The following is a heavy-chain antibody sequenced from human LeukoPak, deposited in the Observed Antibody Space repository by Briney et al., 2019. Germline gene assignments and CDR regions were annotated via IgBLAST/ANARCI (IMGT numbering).Heavy chain of an antibody. CDR2: INPSGGST. CDR3: ARDGTYDFWSGYYSYYYMDV. Sequence: GASEKVSCKASGYTFTSYYMHWVRQAPGQGLEWMGIINPSGGSTSYAQKFQGRVTMTRDMSTSTVYMELSSLRSEDTAVYYCARDGTYDFWSGYYSYYYMDVWGKGTTVTVSS. D-gene: IGHD3-3*01. CDR1: GYTFTSYY. J-gene: IGHJ6*03. V-gene: IGHV1-46*01.